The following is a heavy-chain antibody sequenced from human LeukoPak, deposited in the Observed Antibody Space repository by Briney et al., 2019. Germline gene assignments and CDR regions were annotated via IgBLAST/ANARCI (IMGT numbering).Heavy chain of an antibody. CDR1: GFTFSSYA. D-gene: IGHD3-22*01. CDR2: MSGSGMTP. V-gene: IGHV3-23*01. J-gene: IGHJ4*02. Sequence: SGGSLRLSCAASGFTFSSYAISWVRQAPGKGLEWVSSMSGSGMTPRYADSVKGRFTISRDNSKNTLYLQMNSLRAEDTAVYYCAKADYYDSSRARWVDYWGQGTLVTVSS. CDR3: AKADYYDSSRARWVDY.